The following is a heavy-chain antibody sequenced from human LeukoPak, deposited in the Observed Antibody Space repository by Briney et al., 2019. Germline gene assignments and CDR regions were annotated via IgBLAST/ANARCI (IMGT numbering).Heavy chain of an antibody. CDR3: ARAGYSGPGGEDAFDI. V-gene: IGHV4-30-2*01. D-gene: IGHD3-16*01. CDR2: IYHSGST. Sequence: SQTLSLTCAVSGGSISSGGYSWSWIRQPPGKGLEWIGYIYHSGSTYYNPSLKSRVTISVDRSKNQFSLKLSSVTAADTAVYYCARAGYSGPGGEDAFDIWGQGTMVTVSS. J-gene: IGHJ3*02. CDR1: GGSISSGGYS.